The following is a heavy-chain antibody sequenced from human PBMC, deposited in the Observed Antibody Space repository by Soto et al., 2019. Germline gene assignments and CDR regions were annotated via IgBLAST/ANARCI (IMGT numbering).Heavy chain of an antibody. CDR3: ANSFGSGSYPFDS. J-gene: IGHJ4*02. V-gene: IGHV3-9*01. CDR2: ITWNSGSL. D-gene: IGHD3-10*01. Sequence: EVQLVESGGGLVQPGRSLRLSCAASGFTFSNYAMHWIRQAPGKGLEWVSLITWNSGSLSYADSVKGRFTISRDNAKNSLYLDMTSLRPVDTALYYCANSFGSGSYPFDSWGQGTLVTVSS. CDR1: GFTFSNYA.